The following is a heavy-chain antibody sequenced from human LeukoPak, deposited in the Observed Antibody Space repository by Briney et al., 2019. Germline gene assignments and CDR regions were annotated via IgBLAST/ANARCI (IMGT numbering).Heavy chain of an antibody. J-gene: IGHJ4*02. CDR3: AKDRGATTVTPSY. Sequence: GESLRLSCAASGFTFSSYAMSWVRQAPGKGLEWVSAISGSGGSTYYADSVKGRFTISRDNSKNTLYLQMNSLRAEDTAVYYCAKDRGATTVTPSYWGQGTLVTVSS. CDR1: GFTFSSYA. CDR2: ISGSGGST. V-gene: IGHV3-23*01. D-gene: IGHD4-17*01.